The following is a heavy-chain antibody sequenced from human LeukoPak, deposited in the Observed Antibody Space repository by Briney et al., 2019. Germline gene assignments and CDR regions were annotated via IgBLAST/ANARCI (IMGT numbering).Heavy chain of an antibody. V-gene: IGHV1-2*06. Sequence: ASVKVSCKASGYTFTGYYMHWVRQAPGQGLEWMGRINPNSGGTNYAQKFQGRVTMTRDTSISTAYMELSRLRSDDTAVYYCAREGGTGLGEFQHRDAFDIWGQGTMVTVSS. D-gene: IGHD3-10*01. CDR1: GYTFTGYY. CDR3: AREGGTGLGEFQHRDAFDI. CDR2: INPNSGGT. J-gene: IGHJ3*02.